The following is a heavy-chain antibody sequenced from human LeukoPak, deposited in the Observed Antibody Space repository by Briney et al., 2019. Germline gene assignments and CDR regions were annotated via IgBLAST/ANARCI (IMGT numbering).Heavy chain of an antibody. V-gene: IGHV4-4*07. J-gene: IGHJ4*02. CDR1: GGSISSYY. CDR2: IYSSGST. CDR3: ARRDRSSWIFDY. Sequence: SETLSLTCTVSGGSISSYYWNWIWQPAGKGLEWIGRIYSSGSTDYNPSLKRRVTMSVDTSKNELSLKLSSVTAADTAVYYCARRDRSSWIFDYWGQGTLVTVSS. D-gene: IGHD6-13*01.